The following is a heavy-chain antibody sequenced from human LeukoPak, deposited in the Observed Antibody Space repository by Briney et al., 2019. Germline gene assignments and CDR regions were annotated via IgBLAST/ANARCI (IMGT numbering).Heavy chain of an antibody. CDR1: GFTFNIFA. D-gene: IGHD3-16*02. J-gene: IGHJ4*02. CDR2: ISGSDGTS. V-gene: IGHV3-23*01. CDR3: AKSLGVGGYARYKGFDQ. Sequence: GGSLRLSCAASGFTFNIFAMNWVRQAPGKGLEWVSSISGSDGTSHYADFVKGRFTISRDNSKNTLYLQMNSLRAEDTSAYYCAKSLGVGGYARYKGFDQWGQGTLVVVSS.